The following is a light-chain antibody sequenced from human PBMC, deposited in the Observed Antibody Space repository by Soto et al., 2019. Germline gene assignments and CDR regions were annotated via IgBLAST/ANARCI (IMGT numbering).Light chain of an antibody. CDR2: EGT. CDR1: SSNVGSYDL. J-gene: IGLJ2*01. Sequence: QSVLTQPASVSGSPGQSITISCTGTSSNVGSYDLVSWYQQHPGEAPKLMIYEGTKRPSGVSSRFSGSKSGNTASLTISGLQAEDEGDYYCCSYTSNTVVFGGGTKLTVL. V-gene: IGLV2-23*01. CDR3: CSYTSNTVV.